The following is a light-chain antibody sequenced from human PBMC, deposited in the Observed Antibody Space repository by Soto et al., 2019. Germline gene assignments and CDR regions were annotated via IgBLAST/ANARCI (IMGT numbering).Light chain of an antibody. V-gene: IGLV2-14*01. CDR1: SSDVGGYNY. Sequence: QSALTQPASVSGSPGQSITISCTGTSSDVGGYNYVSWYQQHPGKAPKLMIYDVSNRPSGVSNRFSGSKSGNTASLTISGRQAADEADYYCSSYTSSSTLRVFGGGTKLTVL. J-gene: IGLJ2*01. CDR2: DVS. CDR3: SSYTSSSTLRV.